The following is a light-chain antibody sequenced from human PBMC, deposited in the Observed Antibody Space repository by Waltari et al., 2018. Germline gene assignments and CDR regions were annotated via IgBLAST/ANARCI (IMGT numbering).Light chain of an antibody. J-gene: IGLJ1*01. CDR3: QVWDANTDPGV. Sequence: SYVLTQPPSVSVAPGETARLTCGGTNLESKRVHWYRQRPGQAPGPVISYDSDRPSGIPDRLSGSNSGNTATLTISRVEAGDEADYYCQVWDANTDPGVFGTGTEVTVL. CDR2: YDS. CDR1: NLESKR. V-gene: IGLV3-21*01.